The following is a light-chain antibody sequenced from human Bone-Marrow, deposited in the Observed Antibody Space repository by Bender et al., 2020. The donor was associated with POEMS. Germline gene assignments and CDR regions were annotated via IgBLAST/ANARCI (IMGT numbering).Light chain of an antibody. CDR3: CSYAGSTTSWV. CDR1: SSNIGAHA. J-gene: IGLJ3*02. CDR2: SSH. Sequence: QSVLTQPPSASGTPGQRVTISCSGGSSNIGAHAVNWYQHLPGTAPKLLIYSSHRRPSEVPDRFSGSRSGTSASLAISGLQSEDEAHYYCCSYAGSTTSWVFGGGTKVTVL. V-gene: IGLV1-44*01.